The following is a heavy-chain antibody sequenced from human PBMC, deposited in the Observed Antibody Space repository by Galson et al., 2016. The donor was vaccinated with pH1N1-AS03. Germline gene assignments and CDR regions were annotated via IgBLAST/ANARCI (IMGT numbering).Heavy chain of an antibody. D-gene: IGHD2-2*02. V-gene: IGHV4-61*01. Sequence: LSLTCTVSGGTVSSGLYYWSWVRQPPGKGLEWLGYVYYTGTTYYSPSLKSRITISIDTSKNQFSLKLASVTAAATAVYYCARVAVPAAIEGYYFDYWGQGTLVPVSS. CDR2: VYYTGTT. CDR1: GGTVSSGLYY. J-gene: IGHJ4*02. CDR3: ARVAVPAAIEGYYFDY.